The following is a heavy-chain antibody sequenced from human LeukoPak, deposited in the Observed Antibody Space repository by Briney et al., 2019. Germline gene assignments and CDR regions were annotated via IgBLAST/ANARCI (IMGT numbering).Heavy chain of an antibody. CDR1: GYTFINYY. J-gene: IGHJ4*02. V-gene: IGHV1-46*01. CDR3: ARVGQIGAVADF. CDR2: INPRGGAT. Sequence: ASVKVSCKASGYTFINYYMHWVRQDSRHGLEWLGIINPRGGATDYSQKFQGRVTMTRDISTSTVYMELSGLRSDDTAVYFCARVGQIGAVADFWTQGTLITVVS. D-gene: IGHD6-13*01.